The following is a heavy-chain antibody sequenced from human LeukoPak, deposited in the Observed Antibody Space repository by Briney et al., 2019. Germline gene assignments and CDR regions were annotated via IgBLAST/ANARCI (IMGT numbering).Heavy chain of an antibody. J-gene: IGHJ4*02. D-gene: IGHD5-12*01. V-gene: IGHV3-53*01. CDR1: GFTVSSSY. Sequence: GGSLRLSCAASGFTVSSSYMSWVRQAPGKGLEWVSVIDSVDGAYYADSVKGRFIISRDNSKNTLYLQMNSLRAEDTAVYYCARGGMVATTENWGQGTLVTVSS. CDR3: ARGGMVATTEN. CDR2: IDSVDGA.